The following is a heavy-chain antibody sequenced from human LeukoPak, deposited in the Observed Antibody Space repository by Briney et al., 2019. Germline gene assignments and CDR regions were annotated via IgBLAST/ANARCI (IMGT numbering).Heavy chain of an antibody. Sequence: GGSLRLPCAASGFTFSSYSMNWVRQTPGKGLEWISYISPVKNTIYYADSVKGRFTISRDDAKNSLDLQMNSLRAEDTAVYYCARESDRHHDLWSGYLALDYWGQGTRVTVSS. J-gene: IGHJ4*02. V-gene: IGHV3-48*01. CDR2: ISPVKNTI. CDR1: GFTFSSYS. D-gene: IGHD3-3*01. CDR3: ARESDRHHDLWSGYLALDY.